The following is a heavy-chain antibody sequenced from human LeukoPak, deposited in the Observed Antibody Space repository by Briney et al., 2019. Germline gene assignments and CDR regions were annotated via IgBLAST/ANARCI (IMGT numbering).Heavy chain of an antibody. CDR2: INPSGGST. J-gene: IGHJ5*02. V-gene: IGHV1-46*01. Sequence: ASVKVSCKASGYTFTSYYMHWVRQAPGQGLEWMGIINPSGGSTSYAQKFQGRVTMTRDTSTSTVYMELSSLRSEDTAVDYCARRGSDAERCQVDDPWDRGPLIAVSS. CDR3: ARRGSDAERCQVDDP. CDR1: GYTFTSYY. D-gene: IGHD1-26*01.